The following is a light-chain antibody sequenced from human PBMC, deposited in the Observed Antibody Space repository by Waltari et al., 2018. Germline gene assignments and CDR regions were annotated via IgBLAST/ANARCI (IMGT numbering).Light chain of an antibody. V-gene: IGKV3-15*01. CDR3: QQYNRWPPIT. J-gene: IGKJ5*01. CDR2: EAS. CDR1: QSVTSN. Sequence: EIVMTQSPATLSVSPGERATLSCRASQSVTSNLAWYQQKPGQAPRLLIYEASTRATGISARVSGSGSGTEFTLTISSLQSEDFAVYYCQQYNRWPPITFGQGTRLEIK.